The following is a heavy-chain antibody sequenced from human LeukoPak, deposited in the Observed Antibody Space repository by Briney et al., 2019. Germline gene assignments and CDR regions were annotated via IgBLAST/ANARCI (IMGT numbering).Heavy chain of an antibody. J-gene: IGHJ3*02. CDR2: ISASGGST. CDR1: GFTFSSFG. CDR3: AREARYSSSWYRLDAFDI. D-gene: IGHD6-13*01. Sequence: GGTLRVSCAASGFTFSSFGMSWVRQAPGKGLEWVSAISASGGSTYYADSVKGRFTISRDNSKNTLYLQMNSLRAEDTAVYYCAREARYSSSWYRLDAFDIWGQGTMVTVSS. V-gene: IGHV3-23*01.